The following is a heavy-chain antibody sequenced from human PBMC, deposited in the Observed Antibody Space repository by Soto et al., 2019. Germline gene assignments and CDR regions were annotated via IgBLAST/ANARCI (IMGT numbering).Heavy chain of an antibody. CDR2: IIPILGIA. Sequence: SVKVSCKASGGTFSSYTISWVRQAPGQGLEWMGRIIPILGIANYAQKFQGRVTITADKSTSTAYMELSSLRSEDTAVYYCARDPAPPGYCSGGSCYSNYYYMDVWGKGTTVTVSS. V-gene: IGHV1-69*04. J-gene: IGHJ6*03. D-gene: IGHD2-15*01. CDR1: GGTFSSYT. CDR3: ARDPAPPGYCSGGSCYSNYYYMDV.